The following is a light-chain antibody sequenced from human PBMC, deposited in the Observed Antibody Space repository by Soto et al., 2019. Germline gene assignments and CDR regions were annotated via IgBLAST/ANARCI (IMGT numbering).Light chain of an antibody. V-gene: IGLV2-11*01. CDR2: DVT. CDR1: SSDVGGYNY. CDR3: CSSACNYTYV. J-gene: IGLJ1*01. Sequence: SVLAASCTVTGYLGQSATISSTGTSSDVGGYNYVSWYQQNPGKAPKLTIHDVTKQPSGVPDRFSGSKSGNTASLTISGLEAEDEADFYCCSSACNYTYVCGTGPKVTVL.